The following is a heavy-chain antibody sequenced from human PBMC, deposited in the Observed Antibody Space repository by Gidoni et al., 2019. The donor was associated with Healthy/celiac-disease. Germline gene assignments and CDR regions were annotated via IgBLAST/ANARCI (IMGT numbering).Heavy chain of an antibody. CDR2: IYYSGST. D-gene: IGHD3-10*01. J-gene: IGHJ5*02. CDR1: GCSISSYY. CDR3: ARQNGSGSYYYGGNWFDP. Sequence: QVQLQESGPGLVKPSDTLSLTCTVSGCSISSYYWSWIRQPPGKGLEWIGYIYYSGSTNYNPSLKSRVTISVETSKNQFSLKLSSVTAADTAVYYCARQNGSGSYYYGGNWFDPWGQGTLVTVSA. V-gene: IGHV4-59*08.